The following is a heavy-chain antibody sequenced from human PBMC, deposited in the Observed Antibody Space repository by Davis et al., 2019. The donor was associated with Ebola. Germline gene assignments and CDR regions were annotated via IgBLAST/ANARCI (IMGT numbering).Heavy chain of an antibody. V-gene: IGHV4-59*01. CDR1: GGSFSGYY. D-gene: IGHD6-19*01. Sequence: MPGGSLRLSCAVYGGSFSGYYWSWIRQPPGKGLEWIGYIYYSGSTNYNPSLKSRVTISVDTSKNQFSLKLSSVTAADTAVYYCATYSSGWWGAFDIWGQGTMVTVSS. J-gene: IGHJ3*02. CDR3: ATYSSGWWGAFDI. CDR2: IYYSGST.